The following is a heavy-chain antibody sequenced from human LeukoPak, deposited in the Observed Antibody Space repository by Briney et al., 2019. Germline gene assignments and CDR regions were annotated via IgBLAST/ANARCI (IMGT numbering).Heavy chain of an antibody. V-gene: IGHV1-2*02. Sequence: ASVKVSYQASGYTFTGYYIHWVRQAPGQGLEWMGWINPNSGGTNYAQNFHGRVTMTRDTSISTAYMELSRLTSDDTAVYYCARGRYSGSYYVDYWGQGTLVTVSS. D-gene: IGHD1-26*01. CDR3: ARGRYSGSYYVDY. CDR1: GYTFTGYY. CDR2: INPNSGGT. J-gene: IGHJ4*02.